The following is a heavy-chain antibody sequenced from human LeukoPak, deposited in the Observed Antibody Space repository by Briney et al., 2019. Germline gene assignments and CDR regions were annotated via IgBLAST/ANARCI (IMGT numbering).Heavy chain of an antibody. CDR2: IKPDGSEK. J-gene: IGHJ4*02. V-gene: IGHV3-7*03. CDR3: ARAYYFDY. Sequence: GGSLRLSCAASGFTFSTYWMTWVRQAPGKGLEWVAIIKPDGSEKYYVDSVKGRFTISRDNAKNSLYLQMNSLRAEDTAVYYCARAYYFDYWGQGTLVTVSS. CDR1: GFTFSTYW.